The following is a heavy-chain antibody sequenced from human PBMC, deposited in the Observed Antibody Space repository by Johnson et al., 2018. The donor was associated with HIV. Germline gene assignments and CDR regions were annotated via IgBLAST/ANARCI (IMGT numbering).Heavy chain of an antibody. J-gene: IGHJ3*02. CDR2: ISYDGSNK. CDR1: GFTFSSYA. D-gene: IGHD6-6*01. Sequence: QVQLVESGGGVVQPGRSLRLSCAASGFTFSSYAMHWVRQAPGKGLEWVAVISYDGSNKYYADSVKGRFTISRDNSKNSLYLQMNSLRAEDTAWYYCAKAGPREYSSSLDAFDIWGQGTMVTVSS. V-gene: IGHV3-30-3*01. CDR3: AKAGPREYSSSLDAFDI.